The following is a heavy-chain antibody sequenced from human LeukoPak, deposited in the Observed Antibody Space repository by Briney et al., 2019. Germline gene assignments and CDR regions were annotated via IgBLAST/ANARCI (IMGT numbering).Heavy chain of an antibody. V-gene: IGHV6-1*01. CDR2: TYYGSKWSN. J-gene: IGHJ4*02. Sequence: SQTLSLTCVISGDSVSSNGVAWNWVRQSPSRGLEWLGRTYYGSKWSNDYAVSVKSRITINPDTSKNQFSLQLNSVTPEDTAVYYCTRGRNSAFDYWGQGTLVTVSS. CDR1: GDSVSSNGVA. CDR3: TRGRNSAFDY. D-gene: IGHD1-14*01.